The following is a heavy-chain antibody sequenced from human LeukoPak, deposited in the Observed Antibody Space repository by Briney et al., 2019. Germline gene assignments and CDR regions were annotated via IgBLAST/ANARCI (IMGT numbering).Heavy chain of an antibody. CDR3: ARAPGPPLFYYYHHMDV. J-gene: IGHJ6*03. V-gene: IGHV7-4-1*02. Sequence: GASVKVSCKASGYTFTSYGISWVRQAPGQGLEWMGWINTNTRNPTYAQGFTGRYVFSLDTSVSTAYLQISSLKAGDTAVYYCARAPGPPLFYYYHHMDVWGKGTTVSVSS. CDR2: INTNTRNP. CDR1: GYTFTSYG.